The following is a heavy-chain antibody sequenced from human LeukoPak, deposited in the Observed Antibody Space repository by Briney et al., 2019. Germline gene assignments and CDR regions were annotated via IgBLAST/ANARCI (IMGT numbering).Heavy chain of an antibody. CDR1: GFSFNILA. J-gene: IGHJ4*02. CDR3: ARDILGSPGK. CDR2: ISNSGDTT. Sequence: GGSLRLSCVASGFSFNILAMGWVRQAPGKGLEWVSVISNSGDTTYYADSVKGRFTISRDNSRNTLYLQMNSLRVEDTAVYYCARDILGSPGKWGQGTLVTVSS. D-gene: IGHD3-10*01. V-gene: IGHV3-23*01.